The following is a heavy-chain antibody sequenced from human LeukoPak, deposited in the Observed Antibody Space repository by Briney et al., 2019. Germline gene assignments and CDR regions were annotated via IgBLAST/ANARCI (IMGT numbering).Heavy chain of an antibody. CDR2: INSDGSST. V-gene: IGHV3-74*01. J-gene: IGHJ5*02. D-gene: IGHD3-22*01. CDR3: ARVPFTYDSSGYYGNWFDP. CDR1: GFTFSSYG. Sequence: GGSLRLSCAASGFTFSSYGMHWVRQAPGKGLVWVSRINSDGSSTSYADSVKGRFTISRDNAKNTLYLQMNSLRAEDTAVYYCARVPFTYDSSGYYGNWFDPWGQGTLVTVSS.